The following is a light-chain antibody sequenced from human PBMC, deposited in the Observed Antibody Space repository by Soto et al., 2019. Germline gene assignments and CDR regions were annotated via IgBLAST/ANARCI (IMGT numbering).Light chain of an antibody. V-gene: IGKV3-20*01. Sequence: IVLTQSPGTLSLSPGDGATLSCRASQRVSSRYLAWYQQKPGQAPRLLIYGASDRTTGTPDRFSGSGSGTDFTLTISSLQSEDFAVYYCQQYSNWRTFGQGTKVEI. CDR1: QRVSSRY. CDR3: QQYSNWRT. J-gene: IGKJ1*01. CDR2: GAS.